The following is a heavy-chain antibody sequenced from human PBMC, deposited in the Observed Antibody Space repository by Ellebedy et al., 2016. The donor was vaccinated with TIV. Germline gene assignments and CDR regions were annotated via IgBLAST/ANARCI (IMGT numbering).Heavy chain of an antibody. V-gene: IGHV4-39*01. Sequence: MPSETLSLTCTVSGGSISRSSYYWGWHRQPPGKGLEWITSIYYSGITYYNPYLKSRLTISVDTSKNQFSLKLTSVTAADTAVYYCASEPPSFYGASGIYLKAFWGQGTLVSVSS. D-gene: IGHD3-10*01. CDR3: ASEPPSFYGASGIYLKAF. J-gene: IGHJ4*02. CDR2: IYYSGIT. CDR1: GGSISRSSYY.